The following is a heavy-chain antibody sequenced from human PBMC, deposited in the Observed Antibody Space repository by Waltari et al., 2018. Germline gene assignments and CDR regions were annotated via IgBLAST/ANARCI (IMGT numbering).Heavy chain of an antibody. CDR1: GFTFSGSA. Sequence: EVQLVESGGGFVQPGGSLKLSCAASGFTFSGSAMHWVRQASGKGLEWVGRIRSKANSYATAYAASVKGRFTISRDDSKNTAYLQMNSLKTEDTTVYYCTIVGAFDYWGQGTLVTVSS. V-gene: IGHV3-73*01. CDR3: TIVGAFDY. CDR2: IRSKANSYAT. D-gene: IGHD1-26*01. J-gene: IGHJ4*02.